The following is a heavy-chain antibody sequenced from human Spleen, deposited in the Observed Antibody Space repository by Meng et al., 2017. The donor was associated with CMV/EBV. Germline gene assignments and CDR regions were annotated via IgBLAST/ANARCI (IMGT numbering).Heavy chain of an antibody. CDR2: ISGDNGNT. J-gene: IGHJ3*02. V-gene: IGHV1-18*01. CDR3: ARGIYSETYRDAFDI. Sequence: ASVKVSCKASGYTFTHYDITWVRQAPGQGLEWMGWISGDNGNTNYAQKLQDRVTVTTDTSTTTAYMELRSLRSDDTAVYYCARGIYSETYRDAFDIWGQGTMVTVSS. D-gene: IGHD5-12*01. CDR1: GYTFTHYD.